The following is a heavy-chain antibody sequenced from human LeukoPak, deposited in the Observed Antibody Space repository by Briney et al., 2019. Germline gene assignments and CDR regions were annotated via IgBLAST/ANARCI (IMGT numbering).Heavy chain of an antibody. D-gene: IGHD3-10*01. CDR2: MYSGGST. Sequence: PGGSLRLFCAASGFTVSSSYMSWVRQAPGKGLEWVSTMYSGGSTYYGDSVKGRFTISRDSSKSTLYLQMNTLRVEDSAVYFCARDTTMVDWGQGTLVTVSS. CDR1: GFTVSSSY. CDR3: ARDTTMVD. J-gene: IGHJ4*02. V-gene: IGHV3-53*01.